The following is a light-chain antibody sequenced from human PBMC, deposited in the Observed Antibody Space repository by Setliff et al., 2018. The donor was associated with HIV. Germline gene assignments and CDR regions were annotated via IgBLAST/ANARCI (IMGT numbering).Light chain of an antibody. Sequence: QSVLTQPPSLSGAPGQRVTISCTGSNSNIGSGSDVHWYQVLPETGPRLLIYSDVGRPSGVPDRFSGSKSGTAASLAITGLQVEDEADYGCAAWDDSLSGVVFGGGTKVTVL. CDR2: SDV. CDR3: AAWDDSLSGVV. V-gene: IGLV1-40*01. J-gene: IGLJ2*01. CDR1: NSNIGSGSD.